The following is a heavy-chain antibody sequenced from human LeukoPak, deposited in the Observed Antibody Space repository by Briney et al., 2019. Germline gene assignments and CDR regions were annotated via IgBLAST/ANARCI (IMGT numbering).Heavy chain of an antibody. CDR3: ATGNCGGDCYSGY. J-gene: IGHJ4*02. V-gene: IGHV3-33*03. CDR1: GFTLRSYG. D-gene: IGHD2-21*02. Sequence: GRSLRLSCAASGFTLRSYGLHWVRQAPGKGLEGGAVIWYDGSNKYYADSVRGRFTISRQNAKNTLHLPTNSVRADDTSVFYCATGNCGGDCYSGYWGQGSMVSVSS. CDR2: IWYDGSNK.